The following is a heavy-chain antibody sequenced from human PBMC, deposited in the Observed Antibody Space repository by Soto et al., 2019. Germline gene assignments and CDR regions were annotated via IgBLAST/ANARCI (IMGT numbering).Heavy chain of an antibody. CDR1: GCTFSSYT. CDR2: IIPILGIP. V-gene: IGHV1-69*02. D-gene: IGHD3-3*01. J-gene: IGHJ4*02. CDR3: ARHPSSYDLPAY. Sequence: QVQLVQSGAEVKKPGSSVKVSCKASGCTFSSYTISWVRQAPGQGLEWMGRIIPILGIPNYAQKFQGRVTITADKSPSPAYMELSSLISEDTAVYYCARHPSSYDLPAYWGQGTLGTVSS.